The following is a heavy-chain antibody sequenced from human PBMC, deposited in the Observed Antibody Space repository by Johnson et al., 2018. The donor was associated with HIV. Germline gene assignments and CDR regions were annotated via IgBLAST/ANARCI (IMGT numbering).Heavy chain of an antibody. Sequence: HVQLVESGGGLVQPGGSLRLSCAASAFTFSRYWMSWVRQAPGKGLEWVAVISYDGSNKYYADSVKGRFTISRDNSKNTLYLQMGSLRAEDTALYYCTSDRRGSSGAFDIWGQGTMVTVSS. CDR1: AFTFSRYW. V-gene: IGHV3-30*14. CDR2: ISYDGSNK. J-gene: IGHJ3*02. D-gene: IGHD1-26*01. CDR3: TSDRRGSSGAFDI.